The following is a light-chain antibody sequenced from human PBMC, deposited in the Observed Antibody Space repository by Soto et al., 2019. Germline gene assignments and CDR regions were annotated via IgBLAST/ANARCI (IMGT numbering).Light chain of an antibody. CDR2: GAS. CDR1: QSVTNS. CDR3: QQSYSTPKYT. J-gene: IGKJ2*01. V-gene: IGKV3-11*01. Sequence: EVVLKQSPATLSLTPGERATLSCRASQSVTNSLAWYQQKPGQSPRLLIYGASSRATGIPDRFSGSGSGTDFTLTISSLQPEDFATYYCQQSYSTPKYTLGQGTKVDI.